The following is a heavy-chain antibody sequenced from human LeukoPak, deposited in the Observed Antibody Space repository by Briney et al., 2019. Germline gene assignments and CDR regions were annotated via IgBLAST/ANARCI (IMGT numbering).Heavy chain of an antibody. CDR2: ISYDGSNK. J-gene: IGHJ4*02. CDR3: AKDQRMGGYYDFWSGPHAFDY. Sequence: GGSLRLSCAASGFTFSSYGMHWVRQAPGKGLEWVAVISYDGSNKYYADSVKGRFTISRDNSKNTLYLQMNSLRAEDTAVYYCAKDQRMGGYYDFWSGPHAFDYWGQGTLVTVSS. V-gene: IGHV3-30*18. D-gene: IGHD3-3*01. CDR1: GFTFSSYG.